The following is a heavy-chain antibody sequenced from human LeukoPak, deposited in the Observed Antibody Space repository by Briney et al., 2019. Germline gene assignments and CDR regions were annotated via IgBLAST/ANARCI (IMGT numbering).Heavy chain of an antibody. V-gene: IGHV1-8*02. CDR2: VNPNSGNT. CDR3: AKNYDFLTGYAN. Sequence: GASVKVSCKASGYTFTGYYMHWVRQATGQGLEWMGWVNPNSGNTRYAQKFQGRLTMTRNTSISTAYVELSSLRSEDTAVYYCAKNYDFLTGYANWGQGTLVTVSS. CDR1: GYTFTGYY. J-gene: IGHJ4*02. D-gene: IGHD3-9*01.